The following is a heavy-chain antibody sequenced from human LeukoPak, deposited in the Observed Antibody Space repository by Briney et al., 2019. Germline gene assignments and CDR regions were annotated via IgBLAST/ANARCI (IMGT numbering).Heavy chain of an antibody. Sequence: SSVKVSCKASGGTFSSYAISWVRQAPGQGLEWMGWINPDSGGTKYAQKFQGRVTMTRDTSISTAYMELSSLRSDDTAVYYCARRATIVDAFDIWGQGTMVTVSS. D-gene: IGHD5-12*01. J-gene: IGHJ3*02. CDR3: ARRATIVDAFDI. CDR1: GGTFSSYA. CDR2: INPDSGGT. V-gene: IGHV1-2*02.